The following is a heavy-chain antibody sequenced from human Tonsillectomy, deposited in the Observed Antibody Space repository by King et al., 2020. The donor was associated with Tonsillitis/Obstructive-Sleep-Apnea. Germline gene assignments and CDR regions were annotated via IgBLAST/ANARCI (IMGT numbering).Heavy chain of an antibody. V-gene: IGHV3-30*01. D-gene: IGHD1-7*01. CDR3: ARYNWKYSSAGRGAFDI. J-gene: IGHJ3*02. CDR2: ISYDGSNK. CDR1: GFTFSSYA. Sequence: VQLVESGGGVVQPGRSLRLSCAASGFTFSSYAMHWVRQAPGKGLEWVAVISYDGSNKYYADSVKDRFTISRDNSKNTPYLQMNSLRAEDTAVYYCARYNWKYSSAGRGAFDIWGQGTMVTVSS.